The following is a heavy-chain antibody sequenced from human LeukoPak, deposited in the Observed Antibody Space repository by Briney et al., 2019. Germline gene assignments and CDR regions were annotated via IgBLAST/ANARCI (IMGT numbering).Heavy chain of an antibody. J-gene: IGHJ3*02. CDR1: GYTFSHYG. Sequence: ASVKVSCKTSGYTFSHYGITWVRQAPGQGLEWMGGISAYNGNTNYAQKFQGRVTITADKSTSTAYMELSSLRSEDTAVYYCARVRGEVAADDAFDIWGQGTMVTVSS. CDR3: ARVRGEVAADDAFDI. CDR2: ISAYNGNT. D-gene: IGHD6-25*01. V-gene: IGHV1-18*01.